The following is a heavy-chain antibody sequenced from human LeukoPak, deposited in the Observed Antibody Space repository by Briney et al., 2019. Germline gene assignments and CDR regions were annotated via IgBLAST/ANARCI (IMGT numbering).Heavy chain of an antibody. V-gene: IGHV3-30*02. D-gene: IGHD3-22*01. CDR1: RFTFSSYG. J-gene: IGHJ4*02. Sequence: GGSLRLSCAASRFTFSSYGMHWVRQAPGKWLEWVAFIRYDGSNKYYADSVKGRFTVSRDNAKNTLYLQMNSLRAEDTAVYYCARGSMIVVGIHDYWGQGTLVTVSS. CDR3: ARGSMIVVGIHDY. CDR2: IRYDGSNK.